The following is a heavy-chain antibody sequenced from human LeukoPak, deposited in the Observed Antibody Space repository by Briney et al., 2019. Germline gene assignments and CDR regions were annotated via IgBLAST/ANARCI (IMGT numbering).Heavy chain of an antibody. Sequence: PSETLSLTCTVSGDSFSNSNYYWGWIRQPPGKGLEWIGRIYTSGSTNYNPSLKSRVTMSVDTSKNQFSLKLTSVTAADTAVYYCARENDRYGRIDYWGQGIHVTVSS. CDR3: ARENDRYGRIDY. J-gene: IGHJ4*02. CDR2: IYTSGST. D-gene: IGHD1-1*01. V-gene: IGHV4-39*07. CDR1: GDSFSNSNYY.